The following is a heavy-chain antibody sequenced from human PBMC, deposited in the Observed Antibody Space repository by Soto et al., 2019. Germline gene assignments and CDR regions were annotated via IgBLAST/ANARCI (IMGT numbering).Heavy chain of an antibody. J-gene: IGHJ6*02. CDR3: ARARGSSGWRDYYYYYGMDV. D-gene: IGHD6-19*01. CDR2: IIPIFGTA. Sequence: ASVKVSCKASGGTFSSYAISWVRQAPGQGLEWMGGIIPIFGTANYAQKFQGRVTITADESTSTAYMELSSLRSEDTAVYYCARARGSSGWRDYYYYYGMDVWGQGTTVTVSS. CDR1: GGTFSSYA. V-gene: IGHV1-69*13.